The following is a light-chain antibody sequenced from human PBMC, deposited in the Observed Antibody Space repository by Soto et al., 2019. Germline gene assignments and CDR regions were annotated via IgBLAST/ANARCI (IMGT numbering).Light chain of an antibody. CDR2: RNN. Sequence: QLVLTQPPSASGTPGQRVTLSCSGSSSNIGSNYVYWYQQLPGTAPKLLIYRNNQRPSGVPDRFSGSKSGTSASLAISGLRSEDEADYYCATWDDSLSAWVFGGGTKLTVL. V-gene: IGLV1-47*01. CDR1: SSNIGSNY. J-gene: IGLJ3*02. CDR3: ATWDDSLSAWV.